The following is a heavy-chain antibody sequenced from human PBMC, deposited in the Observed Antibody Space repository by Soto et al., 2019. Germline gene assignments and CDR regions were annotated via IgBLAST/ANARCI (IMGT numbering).Heavy chain of an antibody. J-gene: IGHJ5*02. Sequence: QVRLQESGPRLVRPSGTLSLTCTISGGSFGTNYWSWIRQAPGKGLEWIGYTYHTGSTKYNPSLKSRATISVDTSKNQFSLTLPSAAAADTAVYYCATDSAGRGPFDPWGQGILVTVSS. V-gene: IGHV4-59*13. CDR3: ATDSAGRGPFDP. CDR2: TYHTGST. CDR1: GGSFGTNY. D-gene: IGHD3-10*01.